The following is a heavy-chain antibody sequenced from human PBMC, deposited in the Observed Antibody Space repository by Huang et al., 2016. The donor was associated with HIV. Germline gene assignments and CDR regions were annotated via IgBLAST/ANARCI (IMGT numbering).Heavy chain of an antibody. J-gene: IGHJ4*02. D-gene: IGHD3-3*01. CDR1: GASIASGSYF. Sequence: VQLQESGPGLVKPSQTLSLSCNVSGASIASGSYFWNWIRQPAGGGLEWIGHIYTTGSPAYTPSLKSRVAGSADTSKNQFSLSLRSVTAADTAVYFCARGRVTSSGVVQSYDYWGQGSLVTVSS. V-gene: IGHV4-61*09. CDR2: IYTTGSP. CDR3: ARGRVTSSGVVQSYDY.